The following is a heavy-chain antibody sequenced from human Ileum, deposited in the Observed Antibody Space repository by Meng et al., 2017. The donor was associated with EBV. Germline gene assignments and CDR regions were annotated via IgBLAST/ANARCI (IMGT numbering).Heavy chain of an antibody. CDR1: GFRFNIYD. J-gene: IGHJ4*02. CDR3: SNLPYSY. V-gene: IGHV3-23*01. Sequence: VYLLAAGGGLLTPGCALRLCCAASGFRFNIYDMNWVRQAPGRGLEWVSGISGSGRTTYYADSVKGRFSISRDNSGNTVYLQMNSLRADDTAVYYCSNLPYSYWGQGTLVTVSS. CDR2: ISGSGRTT. D-gene: IGHD4-11*01.